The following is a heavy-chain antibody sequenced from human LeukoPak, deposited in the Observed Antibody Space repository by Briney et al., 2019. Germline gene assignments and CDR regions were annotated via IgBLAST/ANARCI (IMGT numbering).Heavy chain of an antibody. CDR2: IIPIFGTA. CDR3: ARAPRDVVVPARGYDAFDI. V-gene: IGHV1-69*13. CDR1: GGTFSSYA. J-gene: IGHJ3*02. Sequence: SVKVSCKASGGTFSSYAISWVRQAPGQGLEWMGGIIPIFGTANYAQKFQGRVTITADESTSTAYMELSSLRSEDTAVYYCARAPRDVVVPARGYDAFDIWGQGTMVTVSS. D-gene: IGHD2-2*01.